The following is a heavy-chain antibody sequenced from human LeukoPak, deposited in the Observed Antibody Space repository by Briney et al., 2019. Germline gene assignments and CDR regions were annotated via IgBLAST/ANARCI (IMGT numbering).Heavy chain of an antibody. D-gene: IGHD6-6*01. J-gene: IGHJ4*02. CDR3: ARCRIAARPKLDY. CDR2: IIPILGIA. Sequence: GASVKVSCKASGGTFSSYAISWVRQAPGQGLEWIGRIIPILGIANYAQKFQGRVTITADESTSTAYMELSSLRSEDTAVYYCARCRIAARPKLDYWGQGTLVTVSS. CDR1: GGTFSSYA. V-gene: IGHV1-69*04.